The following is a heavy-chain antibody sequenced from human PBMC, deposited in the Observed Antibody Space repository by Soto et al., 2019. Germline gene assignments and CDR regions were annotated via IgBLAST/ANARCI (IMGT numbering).Heavy chain of an antibody. D-gene: IGHD3-3*01. CDR3: ARVPSRIWSGYYYFDY. CDR2: ISAYNGNT. V-gene: IGHV1-18*01. J-gene: IGHJ4*02. Sequence: ASVKVSCKASGYTFTSYGISCVRQAPGQGLEWMGWISAYNGNTNYAQKLQGRVTMTTDTSTSTAYMELRSLRSDDTAVYYCARVPSRIWSGYYYFDYWGQGTLVTVSS. CDR1: GYTFTSYG.